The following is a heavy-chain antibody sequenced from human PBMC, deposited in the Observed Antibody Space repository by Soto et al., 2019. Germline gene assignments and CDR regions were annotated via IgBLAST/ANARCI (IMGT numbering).Heavy chain of an antibody. CDR2: INAGNGNT. D-gene: IGHD6-19*01. V-gene: IGHV1-3*01. Sequence: ASVKVSCKASGYTFTSYAMHWVRQAPGQRLEWMGWINAGNGNTKYSQKFQGRVTITRDTSASTAYMELSSLRSEDTAVYYCASVLSGWYWLGYWGQGSLVTVSS. CDR1: GYTFTSYA. CDR3: ASVLSGWYWLGY. J-gene: IGHJ4*02.